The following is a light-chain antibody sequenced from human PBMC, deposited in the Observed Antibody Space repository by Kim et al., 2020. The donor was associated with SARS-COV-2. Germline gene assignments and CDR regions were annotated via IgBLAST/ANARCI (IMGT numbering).Light chain of an antibody. CDR2: HVG. Sequence: GQSITISCTGTSSDVGASQDVLWYQQHPGKAPKLMIYHVGKRPSGVSNRFSGSKSGNTASLTISGLQAEDEADYYCSSYTNSGTYVFGTGTKVTVL. V-gene: IGLV2-14*04. CDR1: SSDVGASQD. J-gene: IGLJ1*01. CDR3: SSYTNSGTYV.